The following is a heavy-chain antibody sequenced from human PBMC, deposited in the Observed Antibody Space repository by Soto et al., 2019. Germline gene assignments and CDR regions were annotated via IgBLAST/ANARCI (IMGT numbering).Heavy chain of an antibody. CDR1: GFTFSSYA. CDR3: AKDRVEGWYGPLDY. J-gene: IGHJ4*02. Sequence: VGSLRLSCAASGFTFSSYAMSWVRQAPGKGLEWVSAISGSGGSTYYADSVKGRFTISRDNSKNTLYLQMNSLRAEDTAVYYCAKDRVEGWYGPLDYWGQGTLVTVSS. V-gene: IGHV3-23*01. CDR2: ISGSGGST. D-gene: IGHD3-10*01.